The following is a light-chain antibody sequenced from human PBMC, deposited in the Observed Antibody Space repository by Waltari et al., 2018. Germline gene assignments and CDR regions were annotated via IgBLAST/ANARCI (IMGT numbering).Light chain of an antibody. J-gene: IGLJ2*01. CDR2: LNSDGSH. Sequence: QLVLTQSPPASASLGASATPTCTPSSGHTTYAIAWHQQQPQKGPRYLMKLNSDGSHTKGDGIPDRFSGSSSGAERYLTISSLQSEDGADYYCQTWATGIQVFGGGTKLTVL. CDR1: SGHTTYA. V-gene: IGLV4-69*01. CDR3: QTWATGIQV.